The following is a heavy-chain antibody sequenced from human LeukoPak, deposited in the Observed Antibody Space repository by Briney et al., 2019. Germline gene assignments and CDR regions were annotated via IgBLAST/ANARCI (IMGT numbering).Heavy chain of an antibody. CDR1: GYTFTSYG. J-gene: IGHJ6*03. V-gene: IGHV1-18*01. CDR2: ISAYNGNT. Sequence: RASVEVSCKASGYTFTSYGISWVRQAPGQGLEWMGWISAYNGNTNYAQKLQGRVTMTTDTSTSTAYMELRSLRSDDTAVYYCARDFGWYSNGGSYYQADYYYMDVWGKGTTVTVSS. CDR3: ARDFGWYSNGGSYYQADYYYMDV. D-gene: IGHD1-26*01.